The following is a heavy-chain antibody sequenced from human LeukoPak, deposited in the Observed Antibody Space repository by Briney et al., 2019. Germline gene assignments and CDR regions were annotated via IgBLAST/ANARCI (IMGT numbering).Heavy chain of an antibody. CDR1: GFTFTDYS. D-gene: IGHD1-20*01. Sequence: GGSLRLSCAAAGFTFTDYSMNWVRQAPGKGLEWVSTISSDSGHIYYADSVKGRFTISRDNAENSLYLQMNSLRGQDTALYYCARWASGITRTTGGGYFDYWGQGTLVTVSS. CDR2: ISSDSGHI. J-gene: IGHJ4*02. V-gene: IGHV3-21*04. CDR3: ARWASGITRTTGGGYFDY.